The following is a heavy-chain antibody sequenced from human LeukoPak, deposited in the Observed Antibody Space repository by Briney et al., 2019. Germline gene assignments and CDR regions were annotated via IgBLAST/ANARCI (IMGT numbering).Heavy chain of an antibody. CDR3: ARENPVVAATLLYYYGMDV. CDR2: ISAYNGNT. V-gene: IGHV1-18*01. Sequence: ASVKVSCKASGYTXTSYGISGVRQAPGQGLEWMGWISAYNGNTNYAQKLQGRVTMTTDTFTSTAYMELRSLRSDDTAVYYCARENPVVAATLLYYYGMDVWGQGITVTVSS. CDR1: GYTXTSYG. D-gene: IGHD2-15*01. J-gene: IGHJ6*02.